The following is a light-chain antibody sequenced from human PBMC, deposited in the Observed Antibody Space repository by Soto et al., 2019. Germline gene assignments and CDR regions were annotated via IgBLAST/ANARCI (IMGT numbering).Light chain of an antibody. J-gene: IGLJ2*01. Sequence: QSALTQPASVSGSPGQSITISCTGSSSDVGAYTYVSWYQQHPGKAPKLMIFEVSDRPSGVSNRFSGSKSGNTASLTISGLLAEDEADYYCSSYTTSNILVFGGGNKLTVL. CDR1: SSDVGAYTY. CDR3: SSYTTSNILV. CDR2: EVS. V-gene: IGLV2-14*01.